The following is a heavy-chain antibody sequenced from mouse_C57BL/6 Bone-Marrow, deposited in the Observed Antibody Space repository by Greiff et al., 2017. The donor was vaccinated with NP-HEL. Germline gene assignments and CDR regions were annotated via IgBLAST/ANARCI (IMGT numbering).Heavy chain of an antibody. D-gene: IGHD1-1*01. CDR3: TSYGSSPYWYFDV. V-gene: IGHV1-5*01. CDR1: GYTFTSYW. Sequence: EVQVVESGTVLARPGASVKMSCKTSGYTFTSYWMHWVKQRPGQGLEWIGAIYPGNSDTSYNQKFKGKAKLTAVTSASTAYMELSSLTNEDSAVYYCTSYGSSPYWYFDVWGTGTTVTVSS. J-gene: IGHJ1*03. CDR2: IYPGNSDT.